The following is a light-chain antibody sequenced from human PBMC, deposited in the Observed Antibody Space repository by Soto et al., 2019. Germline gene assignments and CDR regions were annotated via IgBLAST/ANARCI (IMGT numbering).Light chain of an antibody. J-gene: IGLJ1*01. CDR3: KSYAGSNTYV. CDR1: KHDIGVYDF. Sequence: QSVLTQPPSASGSPGQSVTISCTGTKHDIGVYDFVSWYQHHPGKAPRLIIYEVVQRPSGVPVRFSGSKSGNTASLTVSGLQAADEADYFCKSYAGSNTYVFGSGTKLTVL. CDR2: EVV. V-gene: IGLV2-8*01.